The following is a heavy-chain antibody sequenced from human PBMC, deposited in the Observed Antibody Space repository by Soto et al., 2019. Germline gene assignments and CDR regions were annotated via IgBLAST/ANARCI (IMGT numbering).Heavy chain of an antibody. D-gene: IGHD1-1*01. CDR3: AHRADIDSNWNGGYFGS. Sequence: QITLKESGPTRVKPTQTLTLTCTFSGFSLSARPVGVGWIRQAPGKALERLALIYWDDDKRYSPSLTSRLTTTEHSSTYQVVLRKPTMDPMEIAIYHCAHRADIDSNWNGGYFGSWGQGALVTVSS. J-gene: IGHJ4*02. CDR2: IYWDDDK. CDR1: GFSLSARPVG. V-gene: IGHV2-5*02.